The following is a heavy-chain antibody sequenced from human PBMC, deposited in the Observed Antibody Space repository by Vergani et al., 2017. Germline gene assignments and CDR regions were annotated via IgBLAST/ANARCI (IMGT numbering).Heavy chain of an antibody. D-gene: IGHD3-10*01. Sequence: QVQLAESGGGRVQPGRSLRLSCAASGFSFSSHAIHWVRQAPGKGLEWVAVISNDGSKKYYADSVKGRFTISRENSKNTLDLQMNSLRTQDTAVYYCAKAGSVTSGSLQYNFYMGVWGKGTTVNGS. J-gene: IGHJ6*03. CDR2: ISNDGSKK. CDR3: AKAGSVTSGSLQYNFYMGV. V-gene: IGHV3-30*18. CDR1: GFSFSSHA.